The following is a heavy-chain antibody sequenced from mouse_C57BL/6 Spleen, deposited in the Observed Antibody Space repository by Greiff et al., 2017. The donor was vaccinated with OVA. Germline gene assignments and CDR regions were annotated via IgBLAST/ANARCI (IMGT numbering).Heavy chain of an antibody. CDR1: GFTFSDYG. CDR3: ATYYSNLYAMDY. Sequence: DVMLVESGGGLVKPGGSLKLSCAASGFTFSDYGMHWVRQAPEKGLEWVAYISSGSSTIYYADTVKGRFTISRDNAKNTLFLQMTSLRSEDTAMYYCATYYSNLYAMDYWGQGTSVTVSS. D-gene: IGHD2-5*01. CDR2: ISSGSSTI. J-gene: IGHJ4*01. V-gene: IGHV5-17*01.